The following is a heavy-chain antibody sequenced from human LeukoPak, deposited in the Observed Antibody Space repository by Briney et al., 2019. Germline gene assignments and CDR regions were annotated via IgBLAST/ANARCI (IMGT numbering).Heavy chain of an antibody. J-gene: IGHJ6*03. CDR2: IYTSGST. D-gene: IGHD3-16*01. CDR3: ASWGYYYYYMDV. CDR1: GGSISSGRYY. V-gene: IGHV4-61*02. Sequence: SETLSLTCTVSGGSISSGRYYWSWIRQPAGKGLEWIGRIYTSGSTNYNPSLKSRVTISVDTSKNQFSLKLSSVTAADTAVYYCASWGYYYYYMDVWGKGTTVTVSS.